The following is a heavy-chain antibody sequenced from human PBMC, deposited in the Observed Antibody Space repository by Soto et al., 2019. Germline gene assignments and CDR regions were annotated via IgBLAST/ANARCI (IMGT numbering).Heavy chain of an antibody. CDR2: ISYDGRNK. CDR3: AKDLSYHDGSGYDSEVYGMDV. V-gene: IGHV3-30*18. CDR1: GFTFSSHG. J-gene: IGHJ6*02. D-gene: IGHD3-22*01. Sequence: PGGSLRLSCAASGFTFSSHGMYWVRQAPGKGLEWVALISYDGRNKDYGDSVKGRFTISRDNSKNTLYLQMNSLRTEDTAVYYYAKDLSYHDGSGYDSEVYGMDVWGQGTTVTVSS.